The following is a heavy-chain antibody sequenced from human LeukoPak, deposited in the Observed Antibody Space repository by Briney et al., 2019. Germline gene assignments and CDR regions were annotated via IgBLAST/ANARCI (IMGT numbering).Heavy chain of an antibody. J-gene: IGHJ6*02. Sequence: PSETLSLTCTVSGGSVSSGSYYWSWIRQPPGKGLEWIGYMYYSGNTSYNPSLKSRVTISVDTSKNQFSLKLNSVTAADTAVYYCARDLIYLTNYYYYGMDVWGQGTTVTVSS. V-gene: IGHV4-61*01. CDR3: ARDLIYLTNYYYYGMDV. CDR2: MYYSGNT. CDR1: GGSVSSGSYY. D-gene: IGHD4/OR15-4a*01.